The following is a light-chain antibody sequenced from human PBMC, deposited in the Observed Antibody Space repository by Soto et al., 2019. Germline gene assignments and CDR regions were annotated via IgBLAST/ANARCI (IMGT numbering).Light chain of an antibody. CDR3: QQYSSSRT. V-gene: IGKV3-20*01. J-gene: IGKJ1*01. CDR2: GGS. Sequence: EIVLTQSPGTLSLSPGERATLSCRASQSVSSRSLAWYQQKPGQAPRLLIYGGSSRATGIPVRFSGSGSETDFTLTITRLEPEDFAVYYCQQYSSSRTFGQGTKVDIK. CDR1: QSVSSRS.